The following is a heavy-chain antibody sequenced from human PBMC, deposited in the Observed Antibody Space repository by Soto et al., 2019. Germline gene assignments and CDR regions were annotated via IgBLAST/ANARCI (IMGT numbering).Heavy chain of an antibody. Sequence: QLQLQESGPGLVKPSETLSLTCTVSGGSISSSSYYWGWIRQPPGKGLEWIGSIYYSGSTYYNPFLKSRVTISVDTSKNQFSLKLSSVTAADTAVYYCARQGWIQIWLPEYFQHWGQGTLVTVSS. CDR2: IYYSGST. D-gene: IGHD5-18*01. J-gene: IGHJ1*01. CDR3: ARQGWIQIWLPEYFQH. CDR1: GGSISSSSYY. V-gene: IGHV4-39*01.